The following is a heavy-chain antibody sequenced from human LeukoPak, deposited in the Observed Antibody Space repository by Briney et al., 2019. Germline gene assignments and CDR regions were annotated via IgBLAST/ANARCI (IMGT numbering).Heavy chain of an antibody. CDR2: IWYDGSNK. D-gene: IGHD4-23*01. J-gene: IGHJ4*02. CDR1: GFTFGSYG. Sequence: GGSLRLSCVASGFTFGSYGMHWVRQVPGKGLEWVALIWYDGSNKYYSDSVKGRFTISRDNSKNTLYLQMNSLRAEDTAVYYCAREGPRGNSQFDYWGQGTLVTVSS. CDR3: AREGPRGNSQFDY. V-gene: IGHV3-33*01.